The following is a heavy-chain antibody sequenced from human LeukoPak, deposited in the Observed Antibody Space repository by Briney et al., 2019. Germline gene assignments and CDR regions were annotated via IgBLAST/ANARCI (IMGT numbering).Heavy chain of an antibody. CDR1: GGSISSYY. D-gene: IGHD6-13*01. J-gene: IGHJ4*02. CDR2: IYYSGST. Sequence: PSETLSLTCTVSGGSISSYYWSWIRQPPGKGLEWIGYIYYSGSTNYNPSLKSRVTISVDTSKNQFSLKLSSVTAADTAVYYCARVSVMEYSSSRFDYWGQGTLVTVSS. V-gene: IGHV4-59*01. CDR3: ARVSVMEYSSSRFDY.